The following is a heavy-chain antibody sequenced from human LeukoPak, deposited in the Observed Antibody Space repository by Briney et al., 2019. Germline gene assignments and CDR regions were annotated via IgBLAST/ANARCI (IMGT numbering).Heavy chain of an antibody. D-gene: IGHD3-9*01. Sequence: ASVKVSCKASGYTFTGYYMHWVRQAPGQGLEWMGWINPKSGGTNYEQKFQGRVTMTRDTSLSTAYMELSRLRSDDSAVYYCARAYDMLTGEIDYWGQGSLVTVSS. CDR1: GYTFTGYY. V-gene: IGHV1-2*02. J-gene: IGHJ4*02. CDR3: ARAYDMLTGEIDY. CDR2: INPKSGGT.